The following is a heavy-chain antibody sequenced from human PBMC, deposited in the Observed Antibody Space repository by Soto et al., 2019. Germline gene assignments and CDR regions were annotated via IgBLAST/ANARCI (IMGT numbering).Heavy chain of an antibody. Sequence: EVQLVESGGDLVKPGGSLRLSCAASGFTFTNAGINWVRQAPGKGLEWVGRIKSQIHGGTADFSEPVKGRFAISRDDSNNRVYMQMNSLKIEDTAVYYCTTDSYSPVTVVRFDYWGHGTLVTVSS. CDR1: GFTFTNAG. CDR3: TTDSYSPVTVVRFDY. V-gene: IGHV3-15*07. CDR2: IKSQIHGGTA. J-gene: IGHJ4*01. D-gene: IGHD1-26*01.